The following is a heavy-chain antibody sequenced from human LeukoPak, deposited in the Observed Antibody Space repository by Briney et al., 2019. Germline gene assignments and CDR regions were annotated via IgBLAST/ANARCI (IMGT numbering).Heavy chain of an antibody. D-gene: IGHD4-17*01. J-gene: IGHJ4*02. Sequence: SETLSLSCAVYGGSFSGNYWSWIRQPPGKGLEWIGEINHSGSTNYNASIKSRVTISVDTSKNLFSLKLSSVTAADTSVYYCARGFGDYGANGGEEYDYWGQGTLVTVSS. CDR3: ARGFGDYGANGGEEYDY. CDR1: GGSFSGNY. V-gene: IGHV4-34*01. CDR2: INHSGST.